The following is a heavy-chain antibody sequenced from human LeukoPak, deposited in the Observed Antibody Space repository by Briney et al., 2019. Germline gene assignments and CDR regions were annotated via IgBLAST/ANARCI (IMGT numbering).Heavy chain of an antibody. J-gene: IGHJ4*02. V-gene: IGHV3-7*01. CDR1: GFIFSSHW. CDR3: ASSFYASGSYYEDY. CDR2: IKQDGSEK. D-gene: IGHD3-10*01. Sequence: GGSLRLSCAASGFIFSSHWMNWVRQAPGKGLEWVANIKQDGSEKYYVDSVKGRFTISRDNAKNSLYLQMNSLRAEDTAAYYCASSFYASGSYYEDYWGQGTLVTVSS.